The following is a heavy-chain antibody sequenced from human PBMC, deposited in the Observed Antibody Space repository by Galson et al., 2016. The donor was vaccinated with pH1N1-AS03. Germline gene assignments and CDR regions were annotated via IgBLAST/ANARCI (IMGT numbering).Heavy chain of an antibody. CDR1: GYTFSPYG. CDR2: ISGYDDDT. V-gene: IGHV1-18*04. Sequence: SVKVSCKASGYTFSPYGVSWVRQAPGQGLEWMGWISGYDDDTNYAQNVAGRVTMTTDKSTSTVYMELRSLRSDDTAVYYCARDRGFRPDTFDIWGQGTWVTVSS. D-gene: IGHD2-15*01. CDR3: ARDRGFRPDTFDI. J-gene: IGHJ3*02.